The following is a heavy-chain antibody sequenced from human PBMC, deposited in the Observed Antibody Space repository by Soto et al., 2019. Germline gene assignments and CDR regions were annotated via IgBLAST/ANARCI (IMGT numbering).Heavy chain of an antibody. CDR3: AKKGLGSLATYCTTGDCHYAFDV. CDR2: ISGGGDGT. D-gene: IGHD2-8*01. J-gene: IGHJ3*01. CDR1: GFTFYNYA. V-gene: IGHV3-23*01. Sequence: EVQLLESGGGLVRPGGSLRLSCAASGFTFYNYAMNGVRQAPGKGLECVSTISGGGDGTYYADSVKGRFTISRDNSRNTVYLQMNSLRAEDTAVYYCAKKGLGSLATYCTTGDCHYAFDVWGQGTLVTVSS.